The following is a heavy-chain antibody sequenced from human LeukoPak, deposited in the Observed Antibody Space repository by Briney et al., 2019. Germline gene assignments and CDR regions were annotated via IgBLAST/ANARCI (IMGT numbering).Heavy chain of an antibody. J-gene: IGHJ5*02. Sequence: SETLSLTCTVSGGSISSYYWSWIRQPPGKGLEWIGYIYYSGSTNYNPPLKSRVTISVDTSKNQFSLKLTSVTAADTAVYYCARDSSAFAGWFDPWGQGTLVTVSS. D-gene: IGHD6-19*01. CDR1: GGSISSYY. CDR3: ARDSSAFAGWFDP. CDR2: IYYSGST. V-gene: IGHV4-59*01.